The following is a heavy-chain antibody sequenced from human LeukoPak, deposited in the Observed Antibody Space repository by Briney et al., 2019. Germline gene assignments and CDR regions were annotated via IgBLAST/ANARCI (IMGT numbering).Heavy chain of an antibody. D-gene: IGHD1-14*01. CDR2: IKRDGSDT. CDR1: GFAFSSYW. V-gene: IGHV3-7*01. Sequence: GGSLRLSCAPSGFAFSSYWMSWVRQAPGKGLEWVANIKRDGSDTSYVDSVKGRFTISRNNAENSLFLHMSSLRADDTAMYYCAREPTRINLLTYGPWDACDIWGQGTMVTVSS. CDR3: AREPTRINLLTYGPWDACDI. J-gene: IGHJ3*02.